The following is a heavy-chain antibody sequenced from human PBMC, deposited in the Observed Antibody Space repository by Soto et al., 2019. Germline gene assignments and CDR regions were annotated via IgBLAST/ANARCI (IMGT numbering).Heavy chain of an antibody. CDR3: AREGSYGSDY. CDR2: ISYDGSNK. Sequence: QVQLVESGGGVVQPGRSLRLSCAASGFTFSSYAMHWVRQAPGKGLEWVAVISYDGSNKYYADSVKGRFTISRDNSKNTLYLQMNSLSAEDTAVYYCAREGSYGSDYWGQGTLVTVSS. V-gene: IGHV3-30-3*01. D-gene: IGHD5-18*01. J-gene: IGHJ4*02. CDR1: GFTFSSYA.